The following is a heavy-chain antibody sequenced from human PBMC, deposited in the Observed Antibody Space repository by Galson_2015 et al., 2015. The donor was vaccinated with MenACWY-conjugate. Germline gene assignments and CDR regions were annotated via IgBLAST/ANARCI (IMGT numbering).Heavy chain of an antibody. V-gene: IGHV4-34*01. CDR3: ARASGYAYLWGVYRFSALDV. CDR1: FGSFSDYF. D-gene: IGHD3-16*02. J-gene: IGHJ3*01. CDR2: VNENRGA. Sequence: APLSLTCVVSFGSFSDYFCTWIRPPPGKGLEWIGDVNENRGATYSPSLKSRVSISLDTSKSHVYLQLTTVTAADTAVYYWARASGYAYLWGVYRFSALDVWGQGTMAIVSA.